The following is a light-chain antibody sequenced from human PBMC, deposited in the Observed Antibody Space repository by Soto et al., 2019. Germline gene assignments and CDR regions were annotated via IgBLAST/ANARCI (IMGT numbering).Light chain of an antibody. J-gene: IGKJ1*01. CDR2: DAA. CDR3: QQYGSSPSWT. Sequence: DVQMSQSPSSLSAPVGDTVTVTCRASPSVSGWLAWYQKKPGEAPKLVXYDAAALPRGVPSRFSGSGSGTDLTLTISRLEPEDFGVYFCQQYGSSPSWTFGQGTKVDI. CDR1: PSVSGW. V-gene: IGKV1-5*01.